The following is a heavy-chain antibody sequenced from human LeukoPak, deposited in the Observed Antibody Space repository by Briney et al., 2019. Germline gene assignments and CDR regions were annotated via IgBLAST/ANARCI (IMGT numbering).Heavy chain of an antibody. Sequence: PGRSLRLSCAASGFTFDDYAMHWVRQAPGKGLEWVSGISWNSGSIGYADSVKGRFTISRDNAKNSLYLQMNSLRAEDMALYYCAKGGFGEFNYYYMDVWGKGTTVTVSS. CDR2: ISWNSGSI. V-gene: IGHV3-9*03. CDR1: GFTFDDYA. J-gene: IGHJ6*03. CDR3: AKGGFGEFNYYYMDV. D-gene: IGHD3-10*01.